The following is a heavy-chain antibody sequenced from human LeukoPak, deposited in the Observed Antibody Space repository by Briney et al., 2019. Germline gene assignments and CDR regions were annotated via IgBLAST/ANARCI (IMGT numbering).Heavy chain of an antibody. CDR2: IIPIFGTA. Sequence: SVKVSCKASGGTFSSYAISWVRQAPGQGLEWMGGIIPIFGTANYAQKFQGRVTITADKSTSTAYMELSSLRSEDTAVYYCARVQWSVAHYYFDYWGQGTLVTVSS. CDR1: GGTFSSYA. J-gene: IGHJ4*02. D-gene: IGHD4-23*01. CDR3: ARVQWSVAHYYFDY. V-gene: IGHV1-69*06.